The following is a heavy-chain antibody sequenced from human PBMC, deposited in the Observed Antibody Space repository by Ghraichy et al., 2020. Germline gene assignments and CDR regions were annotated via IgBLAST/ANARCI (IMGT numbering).Heavy chain of an antibody. CDR1: GGSFSGYY. CDR3: ASQATVTAPLWFDP. V-gene: IGHV4-34*01. J-gene: IGHJ5*02. Sequence: SQTLSLTCAVYGGSFSGYYWSWIRQPPGKGLEWIGEINHSGSTNYNPSLKSRVTISVDTSKNQFSLRLSSVTAADTAVYYCASQATVTAPLWFDPWGQGTLVTVSS. CDR2: INHSGST. D-gene: IGHD4-17*01.